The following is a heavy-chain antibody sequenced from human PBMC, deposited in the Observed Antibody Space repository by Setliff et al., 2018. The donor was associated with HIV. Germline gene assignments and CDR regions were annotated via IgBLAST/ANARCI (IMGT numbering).Heavy chain of an antibody. CDR1: GGSIGIRSYF. CDR2: VYSSGST. D-gene: IGHD6-19*01. CDR3: ASGQWLEHAFDI. Sequence: SESLSLTCTLSGGSIGIRSYFWGWIRQPTGKGLEWIGSVYSSGSTYYNPSLKSRVTVSVDTSKDQFSLRLSSVTVPDTAVYDCASGQWLEHAFDIWGQGTVVTVSS. J-gene: IGHJ3*02. V-gene: IGHV4-39*01.